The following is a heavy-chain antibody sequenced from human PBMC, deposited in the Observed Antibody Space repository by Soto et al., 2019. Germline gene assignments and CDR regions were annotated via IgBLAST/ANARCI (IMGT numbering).Heavy chain of an antibody. J-gene: IGHJ6*02. Sequence: QLQLQESGPGLVKPSETLSLTCSVSGGSISSGPYSWGWLRQPPGEGLEWIGTFQYCESTYFHRYLESRITISVDTSKNKFSLTGNSVTFADTAVYYCARLGGCGGSTRGYGVYGMDVWGQGTTVTVSS. V-gene: IGHV4-39*01. D-gene: IGHD2-2*01. CDR1: GGSISSGPYS. CDR3: ARLGGCGGSTRGYGVYGMDV. CDR2: FQYCEST.